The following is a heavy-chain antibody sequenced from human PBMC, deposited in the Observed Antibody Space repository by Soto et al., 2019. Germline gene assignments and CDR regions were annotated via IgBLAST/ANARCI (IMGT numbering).Heavy chain of an antibody. CDR1: GGSISSYY. D-gene: IGHD2-2*01. CDR3: AHSEIDIVLVPAVMPPAY. J-gene: IGHJ4*02. CDR2: IYYSGST. Sequence: SETLSLTCTVSGGSISSYYWSWIRQPPGKGLEWIGYIYYSGSTNYNPSLKSRVTISLDTSKNQFSLKLSSVTAADTATYYCAHSEIDIVLVPAVMPPAYWGQGTLVTVSS. V-gene: IGHV4-59*08.